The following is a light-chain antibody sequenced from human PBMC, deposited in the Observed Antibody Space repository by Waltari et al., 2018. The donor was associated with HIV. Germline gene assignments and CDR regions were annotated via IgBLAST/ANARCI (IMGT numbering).Light chain of an antibody. J-gene: IGKJ4*01. V-gene: IGKV1-5*01. Sequence: DIQMTQSPATPPASVGDRVTTSCRASQNINRWLAWYQQRPGKPPKFLIYQASSLESGVPSRFSGSGSGTLFTLTINSLQPADFATYYCQQYHAYPVTFGGGTKVESK. CDR2: QAS. CDR1: QNINRW. CDR3: QQYHAYPVT.